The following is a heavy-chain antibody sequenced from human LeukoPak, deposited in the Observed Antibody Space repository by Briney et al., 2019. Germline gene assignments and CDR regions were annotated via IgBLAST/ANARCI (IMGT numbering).Heavy chain of an antibody. Sequence: SETLSLTCTVSGGSISSYYWSWIRQPPGKGLEWIGYIYYSGGTNYNPSLKSRVTISVDTSKNQFSLKLSSVTAADTAVYYCARAHKLNAFDIWGQGTMVTVSS. D-gene: IGHD1-1*01. V-gene: IGHV4-59*01. J-gene: IGHJ3*02. CDR1: GGSISSYY. CDR3: ARAHKLNAFDI. CDR2: IYYSGGT.